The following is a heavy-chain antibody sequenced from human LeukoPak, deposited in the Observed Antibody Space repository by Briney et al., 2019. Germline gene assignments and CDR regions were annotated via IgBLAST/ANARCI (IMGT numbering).Heavy chain of an antibody. CDR1: GFTFDDYG. V-gene: IGHV3-20*04. Sequence: PGGSLRLSCVASGFTFDDYGMSWVRQGPGKGLEWVSSINWNGGSTGYTDSVKGRFTISRDNSKNTLYLQMNSLRAEDTAVYYCASRHSYSSSWSAFDIWGQGTMVTVSS. CDR2: INWNGGST. CDR3: ASRHSYSSSWSAFDI. D-gene: IGHD6-13*01. J-gene: IGHJ3*02.